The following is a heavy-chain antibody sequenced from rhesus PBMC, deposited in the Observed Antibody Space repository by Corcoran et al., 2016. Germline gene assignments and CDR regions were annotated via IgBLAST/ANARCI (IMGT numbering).Heavy chain of an antibody. CDR2: IYGSGWDT. V-gene: IGHV4-106*01. CDR3: ARYSWNYYGLDS. Sequence: QVQLQESGPGLVKPSETLSLTCAVSGGSISDDYYWSWIRQPPGKGLEWIGYIYGSGWDTNYNPSLKNRVTISIDTSKNQFSRKLSSVTAADTAVYYCARYSWNYYGLDSWGQGVVVTVSS. D-gene: IGHD1-1-1*01. CDR1: GGSISDDYY. J-gene: IGHJ6*01.